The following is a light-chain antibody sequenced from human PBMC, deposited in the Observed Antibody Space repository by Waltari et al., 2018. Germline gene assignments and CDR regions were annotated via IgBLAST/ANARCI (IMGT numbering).Light chain of an antibody. CDR2: AAS. Sequence: DIQMTQSPSSLSVSVGDRVTITCRASQSISSYLNWYQQKPGKAPKLLIYAASSLQSGVPSRFSGSGSGTDFTLTISSLQPEDFATYYCQQSWSFGGGTKVEIK. CDR3: QQSWS. J-gene: IGKJ4*01. V-gene: IGKV1-39*01. CDR1: QSISSY.